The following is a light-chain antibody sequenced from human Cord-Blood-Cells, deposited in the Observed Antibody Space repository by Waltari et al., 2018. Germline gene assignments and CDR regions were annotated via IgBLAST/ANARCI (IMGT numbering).Light chain of an antibody. V-gene: IGLV2-14*01. J-gene: IGLJ3*02. CDR1: SSDVGGYNY. CDR3: SSYTSSSTWV. CDR2: YVS. Sequence: QSALTQPASVSGSPAQSITISCTGTSSDVGGYNYVSWYQQHPGKPPQLMIYYVSKRPSGVSNRFSGSKSGNTASLTISGLQAEDEADYYCSSYTSSSTWVFGGGTKLTVL.